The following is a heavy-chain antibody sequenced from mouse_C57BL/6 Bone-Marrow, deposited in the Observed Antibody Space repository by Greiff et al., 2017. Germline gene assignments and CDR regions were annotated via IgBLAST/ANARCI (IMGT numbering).Heavy chain of an antibody. J-gene: IGHJ4*01. V-gene: IGHV1-55*01. CDR1: GYTFTSYW. CDR2: IYPGSGST. CDR3: AREREIYYYAMDY. Sequence: VQLQQPGAELVKPGASVKMSCKASGYTFTSYWITWVKQRPGQGLEWIGDIYPGSGSTNYNEKFKSKATLTVDTSSSTAYRQLSSLTSEDSAVYYCAREREIYYYAMDYWGQGTSVTVSS.